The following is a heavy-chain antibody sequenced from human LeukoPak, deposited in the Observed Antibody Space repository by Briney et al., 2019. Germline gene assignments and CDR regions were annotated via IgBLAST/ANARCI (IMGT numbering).Heavy chain of an antibody. D-gene: IGHD2-8*01. CDR3: AKPEGPLMVYFALDY. CDR2: ISGRGGRT. J-gene: IGHJ4*02. V-gene: IGHV3-23*01. CDR1: GFTFRSNA. Sequence: PGGSLRLSCAALGFTFRSNAMSWVRRAPGKGLGWVSAISGRGGRTYYADSVKGRFTISRDNSKNTLYLQMNSLRAEDTAVYYCAKPEGPLMVYFALDYWGQGTLVTVSS.